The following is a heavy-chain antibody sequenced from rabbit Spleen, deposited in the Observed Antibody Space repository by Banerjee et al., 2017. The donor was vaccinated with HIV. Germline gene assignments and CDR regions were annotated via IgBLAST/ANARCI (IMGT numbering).Heavy chain of an antibody. J-gene: IGHJ4*01. V-gene: IGHV1S45*01. CDR1: GFSFSDRDV. CDR2: INAATAKP. CDR3: ARELLGVIGWNFYL. D-gene: IGHD1-1*01. Sequence: QEQLVESGGGLVQPEGSLTLTCKASGFSFSDRDVICWVRQAPGKGLEWIACINAATAKPVYATWAKGRFPISRTSSTTVTLRMTSLTAADRATYFCARELLGVIGWNFYLWGPGTLVTVS.